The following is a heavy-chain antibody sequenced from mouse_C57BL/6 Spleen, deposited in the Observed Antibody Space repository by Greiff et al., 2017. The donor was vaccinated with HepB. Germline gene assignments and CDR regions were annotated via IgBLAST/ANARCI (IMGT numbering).Heavy chain of an antibody. Sequence: EVKLMESGGGLVKPGGSLKLSCAASGFTFSDYGMHWVRQAPEKGLEWVAYISSGSSTIYYADTVKGRFTISRDNAKNTLFLQMTSLRSEDTAMYYCAREVTGWFAYWGQGTLVTVSA. CDR3: AREVTGWFAY. CDR1: GFTFSDYG. J-gene: IGHJ3*01. D-gene: IGHD2-2*01. V-gene: IGHV5-17*01. CDR2: ISSGSSTI.